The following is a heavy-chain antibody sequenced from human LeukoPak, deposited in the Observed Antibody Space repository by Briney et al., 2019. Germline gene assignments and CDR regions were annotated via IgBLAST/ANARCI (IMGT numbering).Heavy chain of an antibody. CDR1: GFTFTRYG. D-gene: IGHD3-22*01. CDR2: ISTDGSRT. Sequence: PGGSLRLSCAASGFTFTRYGLHWVRRAPGRGLEYVSAISTDGSRTYYADSVKDRSIISRDNSKNTLYLQMGSLGAEDMAVYYCARDDGGYYGYWGQGTLVTVSS. J-gene: IGHJ4*02. CDR3: ARDDGGYYGY. V-gene: IGHV3-64*02.